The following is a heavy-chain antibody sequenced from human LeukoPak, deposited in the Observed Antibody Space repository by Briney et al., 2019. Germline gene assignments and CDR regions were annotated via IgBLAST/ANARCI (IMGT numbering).Heavy chain of an antibody. CDR3: ARDRQWLADY. J-gene: IGHJ4*02. Sequence: SETLSLTCTASGGSISSSSYYWGWIRQPPGKGLEWIGSIYTSGSTNYNPSLKSRVTISVDTSKNQFSLKLSSVTAADTAVYYCARDRQWLADYWGQGTLVTVSS. CDR2: IYTSGST. V-gene: IGHV4-39*07. D-gene: IGHD6-19*01. CDR1: GGSISSSSYY.